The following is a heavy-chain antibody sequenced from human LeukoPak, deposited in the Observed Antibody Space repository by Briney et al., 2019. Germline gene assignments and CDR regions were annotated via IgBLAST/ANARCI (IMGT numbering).Heavy chain of an antibody. CDR2: INPNSGGT. CDR3: ARDRKPSVAGRPGGWFDP. J-gene: IGHJ5*02. V-gene: IGHV1-2*02. D-gene: IGHD6-19*01. Sequence: ASVKVSCKASGYTFTSYYMHWVRQAPGQGLEWMGWINPNSGGTNYAQKFQGRVTMTRDTSISTAYMELSRLRSDDTAVYYCARDRKPSVAGRPGGWFDPWGQGTLVTVSS. CDR1: GYTFTSYY.